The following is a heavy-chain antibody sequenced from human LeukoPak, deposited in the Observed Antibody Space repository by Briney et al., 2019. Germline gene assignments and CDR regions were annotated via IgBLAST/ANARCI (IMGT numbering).Heavy chain of an antibody. D-gene: IGHD3-22*01. CDR3: ARDQQYYYDSSGYYRTDWFDP. Sequence: SETLSLTCTVSGVSISSSYSYWGWIRQPPGMGLEWIGSIYHSGSTYYNPSLKSRVTISVDTSKNQFSLKLSSVTAADTAVYYCARDQQYYYDSSGYYRTDWFDPWGQGTLVTVSS. CDR2: IYHSGST. CDR1: GVSISSSYSY. V-gene: IGHV4-39*07. J-gene: IGHJ5*02.